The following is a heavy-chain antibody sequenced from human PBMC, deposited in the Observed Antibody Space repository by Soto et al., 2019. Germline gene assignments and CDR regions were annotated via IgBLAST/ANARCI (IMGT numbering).Heavy chain of an antibody. CDR2: IWYDGSNK. D-gene: IGHD2-2*01. V-gene: IGHV3-33*01. Sequence: QVQLVESGGGVVQPGRSLRLSCAASGFTFSSYGMHWVRQAPGKGLEWVAVIWYDGSNKYYADSVKGRFTISRDNSKNTLYLQMNSLRADDTAVYYCARGHQPGVAPAAADYWGQGTLVTVSS. J-gene: IGHJ4*02. CDR1: GFTFSSYG. CDR3: ARGHQPGVAPAAADY.